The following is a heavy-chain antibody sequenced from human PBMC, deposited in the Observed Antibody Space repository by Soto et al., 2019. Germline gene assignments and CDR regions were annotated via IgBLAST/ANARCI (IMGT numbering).Heavy chain of an antibody. D-gene: IGHD4-17*01. J-gene: IGHJ4*02. CDR3: ARDPRTTVVTQADFDY. CDR2: ISSSSSYI. Sequence: EVQLVESGGGLVKPGGSLRLSCAASGFTFSSYSMNWVRQAPGKGLEWVSSISSSSSYIYYADSVKGRFTISRDNAKNSLYLQMNSLRAEDTAVYYCARDPRTTVVTQADFDYWGQGTLVTVSS. V-gene: IGHV3-21*01. CDR1: GFTFSSYS.